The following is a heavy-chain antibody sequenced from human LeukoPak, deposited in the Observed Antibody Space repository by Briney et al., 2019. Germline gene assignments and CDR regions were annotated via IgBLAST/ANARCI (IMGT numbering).Heavy chain of an antibody. CDR1: GFTFSSYA. Sequence: PGGSLRLSCAASGFTFSSYAMSWVRQAPGKGLEWVSAISGSGGSTYYADSVKGRFTISRDNSKNTLDLQMSSLRAEDTAVYYCAKDKKVVAAYDAFDIWGQGTMVTVSS. V-gene: IGHV3-23*01. J-gene: IGHJ3*02. D-gene: IGHD2-15*01. CDR2: ISGSGGST. CDR3: AKDKKVVAAYDAFDI.